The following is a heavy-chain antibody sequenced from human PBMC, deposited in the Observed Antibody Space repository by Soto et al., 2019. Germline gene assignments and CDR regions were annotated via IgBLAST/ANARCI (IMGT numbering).Heavy chain of an antibody. D-gene: IGHD3-10*01. CDR1: GFTFSSYA. CDR2: ISGSGGST. Sequence: GGSLRLSCAAPGFTFSSYAMSWVRQAPGKGLEWVSAISGSGGSTYYADSVKGRFTISRDNSKNTLYLQMNSLRAEDTAVYYCAKALTITNWFDPWGQGTLVTVSS. V-gene: IGHV3-23*01. J-gene: IGHJ5*02. CDR3: AKALTITNWFDP.